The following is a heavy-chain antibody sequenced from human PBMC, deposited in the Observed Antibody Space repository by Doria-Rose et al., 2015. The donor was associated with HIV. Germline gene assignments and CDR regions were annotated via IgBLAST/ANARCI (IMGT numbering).Heavy chain of an antibody. Sequence: VKGLESLGSTYYPGTSDYSPSLKSRLNMAVDTSKNQFSLKLSFVTVADTAVYYCARMGSYRELDYWGQGALVIVSA. J-gene: IGHJ4*02. V-gene: IGHV4-31*02. D-gene: IGHD3-3*01. CDR2: TYYPGTS. CDR3: ARMGSYRELDY.